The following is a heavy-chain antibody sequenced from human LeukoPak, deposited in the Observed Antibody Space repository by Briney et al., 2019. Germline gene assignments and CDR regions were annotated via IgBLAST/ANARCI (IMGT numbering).Heavy chain of an antibody. J-gene: IGHJ4*02. CDR2: ISYDGSNK. V-gene: IGHV3-30-3*01. CDR1: GFTFSSYA. D-gene: IGHD1-20*01. CDR3: ARGKYNWNGGYFDY. Sequence: GGSLRLSCAASGFTFSSYAMHWVRQAPGKGREWGAVISYDGSNKYYADSVKGRFTISRDNSKNTLYLQMNSLRAEDTAVYYCARGKYNWNGGYFDYWGQGTLVTVSS.